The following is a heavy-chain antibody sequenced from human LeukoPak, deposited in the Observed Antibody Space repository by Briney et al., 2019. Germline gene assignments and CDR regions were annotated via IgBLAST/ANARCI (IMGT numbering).Heavy chain of an antibody. CDR1: GDSISSYY. D-gene: IGHD6-13*01. Sequence: PSETLSLTCTVSGDSISSYYWSWIRQPAGKGLEWIGRIYTSGSTNYNPSLKSRVTMSVDTSKNQFSLKLSSVTAADTAVYYCARGQAAAGSDYYYYYYMDVWGKGTTVTVSS. CDR2: IYTSGST. CDR3: ARGQAAAGSDYYYYYYMDV. J-gene: IGHJ6*03. V-gene: IGHV4-4*07.